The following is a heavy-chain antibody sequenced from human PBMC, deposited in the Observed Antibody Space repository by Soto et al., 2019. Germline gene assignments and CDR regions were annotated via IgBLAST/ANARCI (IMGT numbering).Heavy chain of an antibody. J-gene: IGHJ4*02. CDR2: IKQDGSEK. V-gene: IGHV3-7*03. Sequence: GGSLRLSCVASGFTFSSYWMSWVRQAPGKGLEWVANIKQDGSEKYYVDSVKGRFTISRDNAKNSLYLQMNSLRAEDTAVYYCASLTGTDYWGQGTLVTVSS. D-gene: IGHD1-20*01. CDR3: ASLTGTDY. CDR1: GFTFSSYW.